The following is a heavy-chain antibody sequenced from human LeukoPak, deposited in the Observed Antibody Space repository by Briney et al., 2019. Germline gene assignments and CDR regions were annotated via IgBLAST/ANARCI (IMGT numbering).Heavy chain of an antibody. Sequence: ASVKVSCKASGYTFTSYGISWVGQAPGQGLEWMGWISAYNGNTNYAQKLQGRVTMTTDTSTSTAYMELRSLRSDDTAVYYCARDGYFGVVTRGDAFDIWGQGTMVTVSS. CDR2: ISAYNGNT. J-gene: IGHJ3*02. CDR1: GYTFTSYG. D-gene: IGHD3-3*01. V-gene: IGHV1-18*01. CDR3: ARDGYFGVVTRGDAFDI.